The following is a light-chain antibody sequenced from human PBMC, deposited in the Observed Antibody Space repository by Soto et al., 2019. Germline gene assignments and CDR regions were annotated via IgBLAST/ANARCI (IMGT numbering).Light chain of an antibody. J-gene: IGLJ2*01. Sequence: QSVLTQPPSVSGAPGQRVTISCTGSSSNIGAGYGIHWYQQLPGTAPKLLIYANSIRPSGVPDRFSGSKSGTSASLAITGLQAEDEADYYCQSYDSSLSVVFGGGTKLTVL. CDR3: QSYDSSLSVV. V-gene: IGLV1-40*01. CDR1: SSNIGAGYG. CDR2: ANS.